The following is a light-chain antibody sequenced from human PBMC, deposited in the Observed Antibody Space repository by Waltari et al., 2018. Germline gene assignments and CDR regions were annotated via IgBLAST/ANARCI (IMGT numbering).Light chain of an antibody. Sequence: EIVLTPSPGTASLSPGERATLSCRASQSVGSSSLAWYQKKPGQAPRLVIYRASRRATGIPDSFSGSGSGTDFSLTISRLGPEDFAVYYCQQHGTLPATFGQGTKVEIK. CDR3: QQHGTLPAT. J-gene: IGKJ1*01. CDR2: RAS. CDR1: QSVGSSS. V-gene: IGKV3-20*01.